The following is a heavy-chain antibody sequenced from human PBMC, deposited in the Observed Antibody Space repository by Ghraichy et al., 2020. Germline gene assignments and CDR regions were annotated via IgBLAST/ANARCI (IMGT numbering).Heavy chain of an antibody. V-gene: IGHV4-34*01. CDR3: ARVGGKWELRIYFDY. CDR1: GGSFSGYY. Sequence: SETLSLTCAVYGGSFSGYYWSWIRQPPGKGLEWIGEINHSGSTNYNPSLKSRVTISVDTSKNQFSLKLSSVTAADTAVYYCARVGGKWELRIYFDYWGQGTLVTVSS. J-gene: IGHJ4*02. CDR2: INHSGST. D-gene: IGHD1-26*01.